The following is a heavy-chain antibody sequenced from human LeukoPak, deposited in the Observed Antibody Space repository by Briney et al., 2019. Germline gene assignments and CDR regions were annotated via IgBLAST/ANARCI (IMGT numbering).Heavy chain of an antibody. D-gene: IGHD6-19*01. CDR2: INSVGSRT. J-gene: IGHJ6*04. Sequence: GGSLTLSAAASGVTFSSYWRHWVRRAPGKGLVWASRINSVGSRTRYAASLQGRFTPSRDNATNTLYLQMNSLRAEDTAVYYCARVDRSGWYYYSGMDVWGKATTVTLPS. CDR3: ARVDRSGWYYYSGMDV. CDR1: GVTFSSYW. V-gene: IGHV3-74*01.